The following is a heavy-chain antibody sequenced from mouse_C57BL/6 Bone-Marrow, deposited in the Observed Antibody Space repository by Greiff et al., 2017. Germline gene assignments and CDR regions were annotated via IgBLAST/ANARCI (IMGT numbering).Heavy chain of an antibody. D-gene: IGHD1-1*01. CDR3: ARHYYGSSKYYFDY. Sequence: EVKLVESGGGLVQPGESLKLSCESNEYEFPSHDMSWVRKTPEKRLELVAAINSDGGSTYYPDTMERRFIISRDNTKKTLYLQMSSRRSEDPALYYCARHYYGSSKYYFDYWGQGTTLTVSS. CDR2: INSDGGST. V-gene: IGHV5-2*01. CDR1: EYEFPSHD. J-gene: IGHJ2*01.